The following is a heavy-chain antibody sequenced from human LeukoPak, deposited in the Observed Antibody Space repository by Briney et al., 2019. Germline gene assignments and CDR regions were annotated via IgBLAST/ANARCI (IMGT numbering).Heavy chain of an antibody. CDR1: GFSFSGSG. CDR2: IRTKTNGYAT. Sequence: GSLRLSCAASGFSFSGSGMYWVRQAAGKGLEWVGRIRTKTNGYATTYAASVKGRFTISRDDSKNTAYLQMNSLKTEDTAVYYCTSNSDYGGAGYGYWGQGTLVTVSS. J-gene: IGHJ4*02. CDR3: TSNSDYGGAGYGY. D-gene: IGHD4-23*01. V-gene: IGHV3-73*01.